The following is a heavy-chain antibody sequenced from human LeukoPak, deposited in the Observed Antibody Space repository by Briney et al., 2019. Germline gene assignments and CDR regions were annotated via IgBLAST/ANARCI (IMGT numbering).Heavy chain of an antibody. CDR2: IYGGGST. D-gene: IGHD5-18*01. Sequence: GGSLRLSCAASGFTVSSNYMSWVRQAPGKGLEWVSVIYGGGSTYYADSVKGRFTISRDNSKNTLYLQMNSLRAEDTAVYYCARDHRGYSSGSYYYYGMDVWGQGTTVTVSS. V-gene: IGHV3-66*02. J-gene: IGHJ6*02. CDR1: GFTVSSNY. CDR3: ARDHRGYSSGSYYYYGMDV.